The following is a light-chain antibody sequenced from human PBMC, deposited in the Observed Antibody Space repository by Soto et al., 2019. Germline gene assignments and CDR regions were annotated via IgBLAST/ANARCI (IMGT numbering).Light chain of an antibody. CDR1: PGIRND. J-gene: IGKJ4*01. CDR3: LQDYNYPPT. V-gene: IGKV1-6*01. CDR2: AAS. Sequence: AIQMTQSPSSLSASVGDRVTITCRASPGIRNDLGWYQQKPGKAPTLLIYAASSLQSGVPSRFSGSGSGTDFTLTISSLQPEDFATYYCLQDYNYPPTFGGGTKVEIK.